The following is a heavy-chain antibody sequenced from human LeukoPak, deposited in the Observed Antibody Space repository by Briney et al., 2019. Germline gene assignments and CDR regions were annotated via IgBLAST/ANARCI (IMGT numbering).Heavy chain of an antibody. CDR2: INHSGST. CDR1: GGSFSGYY. Sequence: SETLSLTCAVYGGSFSGYYWSWIRQPPGKGLEWIGEINHSGSTNYNPSLKNRVTISVDTSKNQFSLKLSSVTAADTAVYYCARGSDLFGYWGQGTLVTVSS. J-gene: IGHJ4*02. D-gene: IGHD2-21*01. V-gene: IGHV4-34*01. CDR3: ARGSDLFGY.